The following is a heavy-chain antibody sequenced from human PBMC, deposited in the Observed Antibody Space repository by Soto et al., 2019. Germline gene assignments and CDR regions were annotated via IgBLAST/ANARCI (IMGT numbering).Heavy chain of an antibody. CDR2: IYHSGST. Sequence: SETLSLTCAVSGGSISSGGYSWSWIRQPPGKGLEWIGYIYHSGSTYYNPSLKSRVTISVDRSKNQFSLKLSSVTAADTAVYYCARRQMTTVTTDNWFDPWGQGTLVTVSS. J-gene: IGHJ5*02. CDR3: ARRQMTTVTTDNWFDP. D-gene: IGHD4-17*01. CDR1: GGSISSGGYS. V-gene: IGHV4-30-2*01.